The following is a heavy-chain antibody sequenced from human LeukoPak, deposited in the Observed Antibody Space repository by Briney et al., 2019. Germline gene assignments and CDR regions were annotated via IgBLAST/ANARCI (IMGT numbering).Heavy chain of an antibody. Sequence: SQTLSLTCAISGDSVSSNSVTWDWIRQSPSRGLEWLGRTYYRSTWYNDYAVSVRGRITVNPDTSKNQFSLHLNSVTPEDTAVYYCARRLTQYDCFDPWGQGILVTVSS. J-gene: IGHJ5*02. V-gene: IGHV6-1*01. CDR2: TYYRSTWYN. CDR1: GDSVSSNSVT. CDR3: ARRLTQYDCFDP. D-gene: IGHD2-2*01.